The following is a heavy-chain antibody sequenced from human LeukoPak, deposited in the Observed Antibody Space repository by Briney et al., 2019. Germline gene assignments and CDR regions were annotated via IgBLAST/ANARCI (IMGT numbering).Heavy chain of an antibody. Sequence: PGESLEISCKGSGYSFTSYWIGWVRQMPGKGLEWMGIIYPGDSDTRYSPSSQGQVTISADKSISTAYLQWSSLKASDTAMYYCARSSGWRAGHGYYFDYWGQGTLVTVSS. CDR2: IYPGDSDT. CDR1: GYSFTSYW. J-gene: IGHJ4*02. V-gene: IGHV5-51*01. CDR3: ARSSGWRAGHGYYFDY. D-gene: IGHD6-19*01.